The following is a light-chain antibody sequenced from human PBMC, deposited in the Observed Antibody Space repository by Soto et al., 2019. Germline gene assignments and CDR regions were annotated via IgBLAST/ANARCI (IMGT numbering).Light chain of an antibody. V-gene: IGLV2-14*01. CDR2: DVS. Sequence: QSALTQPASVSGSPGQSITISCTGTSSDGGGYNYVSWYQQHPGKAPKLMIYDVSNRPSGVSNRFSGSKSGNTASLTISGLQAEDEADYYCSSYTSSSFYVFGTGTKLTVL. J-gene: IGLJ1*01. CDR1: SSDGGGYNY. CDR3: SSYTSSSFYV.